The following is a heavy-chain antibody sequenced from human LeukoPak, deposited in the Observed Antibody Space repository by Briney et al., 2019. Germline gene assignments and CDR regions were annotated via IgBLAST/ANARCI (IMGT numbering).Heavy chain of an antibody. Sequence: GASVNVSCKASGYTFTGYYMHWVRQAPGQGLEWMGWINPNSGGTNYAQKFQGRVTMTRDTSISTAYMELSRLRSDDTAVYYCARAPESRFWCDPWGQGTLVTVSS. CDR3: ARAPESRFWCDP. CDR1: GYTFTGYY. V-gene: IGHV1-2*02. CDR2: INPNSGGT. J-gene: IGHJ5*02.